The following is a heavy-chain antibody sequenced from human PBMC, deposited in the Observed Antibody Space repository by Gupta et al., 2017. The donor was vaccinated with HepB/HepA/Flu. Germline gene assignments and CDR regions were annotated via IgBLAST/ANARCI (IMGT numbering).Heavy chain of an antibody. D-gene: IGHD3-10*01. CDR2: ISFSGSGT. CDR3: AKDVSQLDISGSPDS. V-gene: IGHV3-23*01. J-gene: IGHJ4*02. CDR1: GSTFNFYG. Sequence: DVQLLESGGGLVQPGGSLRLPCVVSGSTFNFYGMNWVRQAPGKGLEWVSSISFSGSGTYYADSVKGRFTISRDDSRNTLYLQMNSLRAEDTALYYCAKDVSQLDISGSPDSWGQGILVTVSS.